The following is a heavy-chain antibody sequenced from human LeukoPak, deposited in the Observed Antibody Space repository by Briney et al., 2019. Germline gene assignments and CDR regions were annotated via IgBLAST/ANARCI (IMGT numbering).Heavy chain of an antibody. V-gene: IGHV3-23*01. D-gene: IGHD6-13*01. Sequence: GGSLRLSCAASGFTFSTFAMIWVRQPPGKGLEWVSVIGGSGGTTYYADSVKGRFTISRDDSKDTLYLQMNSLKAEDTAVYYCARGAAASDSWGQGTLVTVSS. CDR2: IGGSGGTT. CDR1: GFTFSTFA. CDR3: ARGAAASDS. J-gene: IGHJ4*02.